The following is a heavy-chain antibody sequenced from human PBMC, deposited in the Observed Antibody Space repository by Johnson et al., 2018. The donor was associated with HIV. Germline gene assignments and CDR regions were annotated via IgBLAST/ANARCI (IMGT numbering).Heavy chain of an antibody. V-gene: IGHV3-30-3*01. D-gene: IGHD6-13*01. CDR2: ISYDGSNK. CDR3: AKDGGARGSSWYEGVFDI. J-gene: IGHJ3*02. CDR1: GFTFSTYA. Sequence: QVQLVESGGGVVQPGRSLRLSCAASGFTFSTYAIHWVRQAPGKGLEWVALISYDGSNKYYADSVRGRFTISRANSKNTLYLQINSLRAEDTAVYYCAKDGGARGSSWYEGVFDIWGQGTMV.